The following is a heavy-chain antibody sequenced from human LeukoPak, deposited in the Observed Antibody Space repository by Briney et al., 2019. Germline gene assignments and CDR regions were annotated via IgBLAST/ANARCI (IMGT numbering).Heavy chain of an antibody. CDR3: AKERSRYGYRAGYFDY. J-gene: IGHJ4*02. D-gene: IGHD5-24*01. CDR2: ISAYNGNT. CDR1: GYTFTSYG. Sequence: ASVKVSCKASGYTFTSYGISWVRQAPGQGLEWMGWISAYNGNTNYEQKLRGRVTMTTDTSTSTAYMELRSLRSDDTAVYYCAKERSRYGYRAGYFDYWGQGTLVTVSS. V-gene: IGHV1-18*01.